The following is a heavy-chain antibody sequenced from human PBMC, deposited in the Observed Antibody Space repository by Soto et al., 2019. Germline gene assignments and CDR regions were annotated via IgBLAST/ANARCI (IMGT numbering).Heavy chain of an antibody. D-gene: IGHD6-6*01. V-gene: IGHV1-8*01. CDR1: GYTFTSYD. Sequence: QVQLVQSRAEVKKPGASVKVSCKASGYTFTSYDINWVRQATGQGLEWMGWMNPNSGNTGYAQKFQGRVTMTRNTSISTAYMELSSLRSEDTAVYYCARIILAARPGWFDPWGQGTLVTVSS. CDR3: ARIILAARPGWFDP. J-gene: IGHJ5*02. CDR2: MNPNSGNT.